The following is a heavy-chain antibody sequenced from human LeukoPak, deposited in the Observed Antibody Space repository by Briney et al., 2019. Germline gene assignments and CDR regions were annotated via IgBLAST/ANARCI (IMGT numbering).Heavy chain of an antibody. Sequence: PGGSLRLSCAASGFIFSSYGMNWVRQAPGKGLEWVSFISGSSTTIYYADSVKGRFTIPRDNAKNSLYLQMNGLRAEDTAVYYCATNSGKRFGQWGQGTLVTVSS. V-gene: IGHV3-48*01. D-gene: IGHD1-1*01. CDR3: ATNSGKRFGQ. CDR1: GFIFSSYG. J-gene: IGHJ4*02. CDR2: ISGSSTTI.